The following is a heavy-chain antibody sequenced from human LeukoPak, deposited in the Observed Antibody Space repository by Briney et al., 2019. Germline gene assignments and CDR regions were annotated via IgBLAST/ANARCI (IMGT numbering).Heavy chain of an antibody. J-gene: IGHJ4*02. CDR1: GFTFRNYW. CDR3: ARGGGCSSTSCYLPFDY. D-gene: IGHD2-2*01. CDR2: IKTDGSNT. V-gene: IGHV3-74*01. Sequence: PGGSLRLSCTVSGFTFRNYWMHWVRQAPGKGLVWVSGIKTDGSNTNYADSVKGRFTVSRDNAKNTLYLQMNSLRAEDTAVYYCARGGGCSSTSCYLPFDYWGQGTLVTVSS.